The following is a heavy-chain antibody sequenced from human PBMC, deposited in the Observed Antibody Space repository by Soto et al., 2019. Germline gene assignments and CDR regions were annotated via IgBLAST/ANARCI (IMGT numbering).Heavy chain of an antibody. J-gene: IGHJ6*03. V-gene: IGHV3-20*01. CDR2: INWNGGST. CDR3: ARSPVGGYELDYYYMDV. Sequence: SGGSLRLSCAASGFTFDDYGMGWVRQAPGKGLEWVSGINWNGGSTGYADSVKGRFTISRDNAKNSLYLQMNSLRAEDTALYHCARSPVGGYELDYYYMDVWGKGTTVTVSS. CDR1: GFTFDDYG. D-gene: IGHD5-12*01.